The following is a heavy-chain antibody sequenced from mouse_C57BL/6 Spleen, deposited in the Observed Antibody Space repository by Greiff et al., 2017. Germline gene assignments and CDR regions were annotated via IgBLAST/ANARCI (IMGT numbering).Heavy chain of an antibody. Sequence: EVQLVESGGGLVKPGGSLKLSCAASGFTFSDYGMHWVRQAPEKGLEWVAYISSGSSTIYYADTVKGRFTISRDNAKNILFLQMTSLRSEDTAMYYCARLDYGAMDYWGQGTSVTVSS. CDR3: ARLDYGAMDY. V-gene: IGHV5-17*01. J-gene: IGHJ4*01. CDR2: ISSGSSTI. CDR1: GFTFSDYG.